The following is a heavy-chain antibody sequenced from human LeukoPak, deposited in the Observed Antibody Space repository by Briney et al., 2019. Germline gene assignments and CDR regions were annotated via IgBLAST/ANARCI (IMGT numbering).Heavy chain of an antibody. J-gene: IGHJ4*02. CDR1: GFTFSSYA. CDR3: ASIAVAGTGN. CDR2: ISYDGSNK. Sequence: PGGSLRLSCAASGFTFSSYAMHWVRQAPGKGLEWVAVISYDGSNKYYADSVKGRFTISRDNSKNTLYLQMNGLRAEDTAVYYCASIAVAGTGNWGQGTLVTVSS. D-gene: IGHD6-19*01. V-gene: IGHV3-30-3*01.